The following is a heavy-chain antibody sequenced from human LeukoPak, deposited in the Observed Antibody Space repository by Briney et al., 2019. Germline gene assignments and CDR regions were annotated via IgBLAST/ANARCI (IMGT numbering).Heavy chain of an antibody. CDR3: AREFWYRFEI. J-gene: IGHJ4*02. D-gene: IGHD6-13*01. CDR1: GFTFSDYY. CDR2: ISSDGTAN. Sequence: GGSLRLSCAASGFTFSDYYMSWIRQAPGKGLEFVAYISSDGTANYYADSVKGRFTISGDNAQNSVHLEITNLRAEDTAVYYCAREFWYRFEIWGQGTVVTVSS. V-gene: IGHV3-11*04.